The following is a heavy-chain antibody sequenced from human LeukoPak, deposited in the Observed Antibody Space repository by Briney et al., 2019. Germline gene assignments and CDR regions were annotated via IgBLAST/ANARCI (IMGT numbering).Heavy chain of an antibody. CDR3: ARXNSVTGTTSFRXYXXYGMDV. CDR1: GFTFSTYV. J-gene: IGHJ6*02. V-gene: IGHV3-23*01. D-gene: IGHD1-20*01. Sequence: TGGSLRLSCAASGFTFSTYVMSWVRQAPGKGLEWVSGISGSGGDTLYTDSVKGRFTISRDNSKNTLYLQVNSLRAEDTAVYYCARXNSVTGTTSFRXYXXYGMDVWGQGTTVTVSS. CDR2: ISGSGGDT.